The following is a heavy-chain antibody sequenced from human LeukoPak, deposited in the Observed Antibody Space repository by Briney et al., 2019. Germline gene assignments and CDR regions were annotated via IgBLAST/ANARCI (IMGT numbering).Heavy chain of an antibody. CDR1: GFTFSSYA. CDR3: AKGWDYVGNSGPHY. V-gene: IGHV3-30-3*01. J-gene: IGHJ4*02. CDR2: ISYDGSNK. Sequence: GGSLRLSCAASGFTFSSYAMYWVRQAPCKGLEWVAVISYDGSNKYYADSVKGRFTISRDNSKNTLYLQMNSLRAEDTAVYYCAKGWDYVGNSGPHYWGQGTLVTVSS. D-gene: IGHD4-23*01.